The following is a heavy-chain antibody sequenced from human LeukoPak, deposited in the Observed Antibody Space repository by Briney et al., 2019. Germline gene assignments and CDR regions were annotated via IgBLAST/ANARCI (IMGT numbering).Heavy chain of an antibody. Sequence: SQTLSLTCTVSGGSISSGGYYWSWIRQPPGKGLEWIGYIYHSGSTYYNPSLKSRVTISVDRSKNQFSLKLSSVTAADTAVYYCASSTWDGGYTDNWFDPWGQETLVTVSS. J-gene: IGHJ5*02. CDR1: GGSISSGGYY. CDR3: ASSTWDGGYTDNWFDP. V-gene: IGHV4-30-2*01. D-gene: IGHD5-18*01. CDR2: IYHSGST.